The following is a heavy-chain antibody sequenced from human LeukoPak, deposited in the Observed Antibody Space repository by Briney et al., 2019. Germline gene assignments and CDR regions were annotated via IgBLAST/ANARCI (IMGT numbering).Heavy chain of an antibody. J-gene: IGHJ4*02. CDR3: ARDESSYGYDY. Sequence: ASVKVSCKASGGTFSSYAISWVRQAPGQGREWMGRIIPILGIANYAQKFQGRVTITADKSTSTAYMELSSLRSEDTAVYYCARDESSYGYDYWGQGTLVTVSS. D-gene: IGHD5-18*01. CDR1: GGTFSSYA. CDR2: IIPILGIA. V-gene: IGHV1-69*04.